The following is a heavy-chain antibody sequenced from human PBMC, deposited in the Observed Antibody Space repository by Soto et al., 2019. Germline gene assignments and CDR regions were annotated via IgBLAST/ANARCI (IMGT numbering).Heavy chain of an antibody. Sequence: SDTLSLTCAVYCGSFSGYYCIWILQPPLKGLEWIGEINHSGSTNYNPSLKSRVTISVDTSKNQFSLKLSSVTAADTAVYYCARGLSSGWYRGKLFDIWGQGTMVT. CDR3: ARGLSSGWYRGKLFDI. CDR2: INHSGST. V-gene: IGHV4-34*01. J-gene: IGHJ3*02. D-gene: IGHD6-19*01. CDR1: CGSFSGYY.